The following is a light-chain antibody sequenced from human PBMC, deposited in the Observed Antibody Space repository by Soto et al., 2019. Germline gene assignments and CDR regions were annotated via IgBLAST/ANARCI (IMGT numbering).Light chain of an antibody. CDR2: EVT. CDR1: SSDVGGNKY. CDR3: SSYAGTNKYVV. Sequence: QSALTQPPSASGSPGQTVTISCTGTSSDVGGNKYVSWYQQHPGKAPKLMLFEVTRRPSGVPYRFSGSTSGNTGSLTVSGLQPEDYATYYCSSYAGTNKYVVFGGGTKLTVL. J-gene: IGLJ2*01. V-gene: IGLV2-8*01.